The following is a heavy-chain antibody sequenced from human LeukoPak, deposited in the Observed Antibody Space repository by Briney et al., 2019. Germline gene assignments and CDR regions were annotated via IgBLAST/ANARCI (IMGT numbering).Heavy chain of an antibody. CDR2: IYPGDSDT. Sequence: GESLKISCKGSGYSFTSYWIGWVRQMPGKGLEWMGIIYPGDSDTRYSPSFQGQVTISADKSISTAYMELSSLRSEDTAVYYCARGKRYSGSYWVPNYYYYMDVWGKGTTVTISS. V-gene: IGHV5-51*01. D-gene: IGHD1-26*01. J-gene: IGHJ6*03. CDR1: GYSFTSYW. CDR3: ARGKRYSGSYWVPNYYYYMDV.